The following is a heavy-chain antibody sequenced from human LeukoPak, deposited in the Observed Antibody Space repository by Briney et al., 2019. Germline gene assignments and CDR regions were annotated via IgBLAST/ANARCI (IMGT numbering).Heavy chain of an antibody. CDR3: ARGWVQLWTY. CDR2: IYYSGST. V-gene: IGHV4-39*07. D-gene: IGHD5-18*01. Sequence: PSETLSLTCTVSGGSISSSSYYWGWIRQPPGKGLEWIGSIYYSGSTYYNPSLKSRVTISVDTSKNQFSLKLSSVTAADTAVYYCARGWVQLWTYWGQGTLVTVSS. J-gene: IGHJ4*02. CDR1: GGSISSSSYY.